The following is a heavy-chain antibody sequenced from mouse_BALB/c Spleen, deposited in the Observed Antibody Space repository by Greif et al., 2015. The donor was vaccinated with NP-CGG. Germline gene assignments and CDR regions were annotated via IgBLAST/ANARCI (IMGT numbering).Heavy chain of an antibody. Sequence: DVKLQESGAELVKPGASVKLSCTASGFNIKDTYMHWVKQRPEQGLEWIGRIDPANGNTKYDPKFQGKATITADTSSNTAYLQLSSLTSEDTAVYYCARIYYGYGYAMDYWGQGTSVTVSS. V-gene: IGHV14-3*02. CDR2: IDPANGNT. CDR1: GFNIKDTY. D-gene: IGHD2-2*01. J-gene: IGHJ4*01. CDR3: ARIYYGYGYAMDY.